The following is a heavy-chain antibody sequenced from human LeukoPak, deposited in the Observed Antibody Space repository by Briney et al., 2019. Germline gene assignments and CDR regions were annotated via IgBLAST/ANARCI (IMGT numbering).Heavy chain of an antibody. Sequence: SETLSLTCTVSGGSISSYYWSWIRQPPGKGLEWIGYIYYSGSTNYNPSLKSRVTISVDTSKNQFSLKLSSVTAADTAVYYCARLGPAGKIDYWGQGTLVTVSS. V-gene: IGHV4-59*08. J-gene: IGHJ4*02. CDR2: IYYSGST. CDR1: GGSISSYY. CDR3: ARLGPAGKIDY.